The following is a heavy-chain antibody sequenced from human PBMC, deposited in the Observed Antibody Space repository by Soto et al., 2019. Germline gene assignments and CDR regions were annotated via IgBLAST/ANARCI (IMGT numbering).Heavy chain of an antibody. Sequence: SETLSLTCTVSGGSISSYYWSWIRQPPGKGLEWIGYIYYSGSTNYNPSLKSRVTISVDTSKNQFSLKLSSVTAADTAVYYCARGPKEYYDFWSGYYTGYYFDYWGQGTLVTVSS. V-gene: IGHV4-59*01. CDR1: GGSISSYY. J-gene: IGHJ4*02. D-gene: IGHD3-3*01. CDR3: ARGPKEYYDFWSGYYTGYYFDY. CDR2: IYYSGST.